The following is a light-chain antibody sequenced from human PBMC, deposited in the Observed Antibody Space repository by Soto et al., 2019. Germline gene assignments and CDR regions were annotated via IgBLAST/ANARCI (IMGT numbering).Light chain of an antibody. J-gene: IGLJ1*01. Sequence: QSVLTQPPSVSGAPGQRVTISCTGSSSNIGAGYDVHWYQQLPGTAPKLLIYGNRNRPSGIPDQFSGSKSGTSASLAKNRLQAEDEADYYCQSYDSSLSGSYVFGTGTKVTVL. CDR2: GNR. V-gene: IGLV1-40*01. CDR3: QSYDSSLSGSYV. CDR1: SSNIGAGYD.